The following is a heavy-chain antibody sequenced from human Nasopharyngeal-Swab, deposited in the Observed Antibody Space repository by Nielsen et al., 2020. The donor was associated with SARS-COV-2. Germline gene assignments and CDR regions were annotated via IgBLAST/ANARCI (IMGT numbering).Heavy chain of an antibody. D-gene: IGHD3-10*01. J-gene: IGHJ4*02. CDR3: ARAIWYGSGSYYFDY. Sequence: VRQMPGKGLEWMGFIYPGDSDIRYSPSFQGQVTISADKSIRTAYLQWSSLKTSGTAMFYCARAIWYGSGSYYFDYWGQGTLVTVSS. CDR2: IYPGDSDI. V-gene: IGHV5-51*01.